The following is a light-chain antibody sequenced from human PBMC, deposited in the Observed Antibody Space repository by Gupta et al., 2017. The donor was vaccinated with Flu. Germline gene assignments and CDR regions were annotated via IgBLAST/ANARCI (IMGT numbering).Light chain of an antibody. CDR3: QQSYSTPWT. CDR2: AAS. V-gene: IGKV1-39*01. Sequence: DIQMTQSPSSLSASVGDRVTITCRASQNISNYLNWYQQKPGTAPKFLIYAASSLQSGVPSRFSGSGSGTHFTLTISSLQPEDFATYYCQQSYSTPWTFGQGTKVEIK. CDR1: QNISNY. J-gene: IGKJ1*01.